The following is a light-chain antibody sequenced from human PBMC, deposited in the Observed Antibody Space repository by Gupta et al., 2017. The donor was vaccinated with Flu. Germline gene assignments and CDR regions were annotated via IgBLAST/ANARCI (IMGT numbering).Light chain of an antibody. J-gene: IGLJ1*01. CDR3: CSDAGTNTYV. CDR1: SSDVGSYNL. Sequence: QSALTQPASVSGSPGQSITISCTGTSSDVGSYNLVSWYQQHPGKAPKLMIYEGSKRPSGVSNRFSGSKSGSTASLTISGLQAEDEADYYCCSDAGTNTYVFGAGTKVTVL. V-gene: IGLV2-23*01. CDR2: EGS.